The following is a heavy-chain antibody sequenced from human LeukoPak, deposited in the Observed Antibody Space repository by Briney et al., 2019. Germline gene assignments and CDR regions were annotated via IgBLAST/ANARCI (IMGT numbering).Heavy chain of an antibody. Sequence: GGSLRLSCTASGFTFSSYWMHWVRQAPGKGLVWVSRINSDGSSTSYADSVKGRFTISRDNAKNTLYLQMNSLRAEDTAVYYCARAQTYYYDSSGYYYVGHWFDPWGQGTLVTVSS. J-gene: IGHJ5*02. CDR3: ARAQTYYYDSSGYYYVGHWFDP. D-gene: IGHD3-22*01. V-gene: IGHV3-74*01. CDR1: GFTFSSYW. CDR2: INSDGSST.